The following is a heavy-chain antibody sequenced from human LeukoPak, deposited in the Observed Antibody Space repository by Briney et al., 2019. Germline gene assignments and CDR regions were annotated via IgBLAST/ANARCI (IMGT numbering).Heavy chain of an antibody. J-gene: IGHJ4*02. D-gene: IGHD6-19*01. CDR3: AKAVAVALDY. V-gene: IGHV3-23*01. Sequence: AGGSLRLSCAASGFTFSSFDMSWVRQAPGKGLEWASAITYSGATTNYADSVKGRFTISRDNSKNTLFLQMNSLRAEDTAVYYCAKAVAVALDYWGQGTLVTVSS. CDR2: ITYSGATT. CDR1: GFTFSSFD.